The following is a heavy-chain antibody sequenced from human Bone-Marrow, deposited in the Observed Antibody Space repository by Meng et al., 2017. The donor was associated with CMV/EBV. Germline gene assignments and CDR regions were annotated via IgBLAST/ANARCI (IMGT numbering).Heavy chain of an antibody. CDR3: AKKRSGSGYYYYGMVV. CDR1: GFTFSSYS. J-gene: IGHJ6*02. Sequence: GGSLRLSCAASGFTFSSYSMNWVRQAPGKGLEWVSSISSSSSYIYYADSVKGRFTISRDNSKNTLYLQMNSLRAEDTAVYYCAKKRSGSGYYYYGMVVWGQGTTVTVSS. D-gene: IGHD3-10*01. CDR2: ISSSSSYI. V-gene: IGHV3-21*01.